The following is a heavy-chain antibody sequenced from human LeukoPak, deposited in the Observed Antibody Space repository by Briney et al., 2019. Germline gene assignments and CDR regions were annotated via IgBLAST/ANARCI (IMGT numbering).Heavy chain of an antibody. D-gene: IGHD3-10*01. CDR1: GFTFSSYA. J-gene: IGHJ6*03. CDR3: ARDVPHFGGVRYSNYLGV. Sequence: PGGSLRLSCAASGFTFSSYAMHWVRQAPGKGLEWVAVISYDGSNKYYADSVKGRFTISRDNSKNTLYLQMNSLRAEDTAVYYCARDVPHFGGVRYSNYLGVWGKGTTVTVSS. CDR2: ISYDGSNK. V-gene: IGHV3-30-3*01.